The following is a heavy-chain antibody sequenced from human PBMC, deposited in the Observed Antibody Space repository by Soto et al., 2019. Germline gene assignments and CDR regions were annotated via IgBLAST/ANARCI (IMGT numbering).Heavy chain of an antibody. Sequence: SETLSLTCTVSGGSISSGDYYWSWIRQPPGKGLEWIGYIYYSGNTYYNPSLKSRITISIDTSKNQFSMNLSSVTAADTAVYYCARDFREVHGDYFDYWGQGTLVTVSS. V-gene: IGHV4-30-4*01. CDR2: IYYSGNT. D-gene: IGHD1-26*01. J-gene: IGHJ4*02. CDR3: ARDFREVHGDYFDY. CDR1: GGSISSGDYY.